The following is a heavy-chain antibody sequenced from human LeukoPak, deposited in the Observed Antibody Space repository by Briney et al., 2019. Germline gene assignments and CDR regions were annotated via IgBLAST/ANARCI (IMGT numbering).Heavy chain of an antibody. CDR1: GGSISSSSYY. Sequence: SETLSLTCTVSGGSISSSSYYWGWIRQPPGKGLEWIGQIRHTGSTSYNPSLRSRVTISGDTSKNQFSLKLSSVTAADTAVYYCARHGGYYFDYWGQGTLVTVSS. D-gene: IGHD3-16*01. J-gene: IGHJ4*02. CDR2: IRHTGST. CDR3: ARHGGYYFDY. V-gene: IGHV4-39*01.